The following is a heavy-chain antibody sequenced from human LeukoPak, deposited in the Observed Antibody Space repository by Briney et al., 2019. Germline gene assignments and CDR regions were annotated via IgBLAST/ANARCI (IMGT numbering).Heavy chain of an antibody. CDR3: ARDTRGESDY. D-gene: IGHD2-2*01. CDR2: ISSSSDTI. Sequence: GGSLRLSCAVSGFTFSSYSMNWVRQAPGKGLEWVSYISSSSDTIYYADSVKGRFTISRDNAKNSLYLQMNSLRAEDTAVYYCARDTRGESDYWGQGTLVTVSS. J-gene: IGHJ4*02. V-gene: IGHV3-48*04. CDR1: GFTFSSYS.